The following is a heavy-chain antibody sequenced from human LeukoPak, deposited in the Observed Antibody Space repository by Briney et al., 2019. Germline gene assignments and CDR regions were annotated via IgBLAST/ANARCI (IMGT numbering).Heavy chain of an antibody. CDR3: AKQLGYCSDGSCYFPY. CDR2: IWYDGSNK. CDR1: GFTFSSYG. V-gene: IGHV3-33*06. J-gene: IGHJ4*02. Sequence: GGSLRLSCAASGFTFSSYGMHWVRQAPGKGLEWVAVIWYDGSNKYYADSVKGRFTISRDNSKGTLCLQMNSLRAEDTAVYYCAKQLGYCSDGSCYFPYWGQGTLVTVSS. D-gene: IGHD2-15*01.